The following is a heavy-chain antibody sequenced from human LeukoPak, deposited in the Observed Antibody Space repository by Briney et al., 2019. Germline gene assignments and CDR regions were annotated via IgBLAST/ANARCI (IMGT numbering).Heavy chain of an antibody. D-gene: IGHD3-22*01. CDR2: MNPNSGNT. V-gene: IGHV1-8*01. CDR3: ASNHMGDSSGYSQGY. CDR1: GYTFTSYD. Sequence: ASVKVSCKASGYTFTSYDIDWVRQATGQGLEWMGWMNPNSGNTGYAQKFQGRVTMTRNTSISTAYMELSSLRSEDTAVYYCASNHMGDSSGYSQGYWGQGTLVTVSS. J-gene: IGHJ4*02.